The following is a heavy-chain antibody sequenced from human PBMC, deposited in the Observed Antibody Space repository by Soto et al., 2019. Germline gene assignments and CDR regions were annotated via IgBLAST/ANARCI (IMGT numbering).Heavy chain of an antibody. D-gene: IGHD3-16*01. V-gene: IGHV4-59*08. J-gene: IGHJ6*02. CDR2: IYYSGST. CDR3: ARVFWGTTIDNTFHYGMDV. Sequence: PSETLSLTCTVSGGSISSYYWSWIRQPPGKGLEWIGYIYYSGSTNYNPSLKSRVTISVDTSKNQFSLKLSSVTAADTAVYYCARVFWGTTIDNTFHYGMDVWGQGTTVTVSS. CDR1: GGSISSYY.